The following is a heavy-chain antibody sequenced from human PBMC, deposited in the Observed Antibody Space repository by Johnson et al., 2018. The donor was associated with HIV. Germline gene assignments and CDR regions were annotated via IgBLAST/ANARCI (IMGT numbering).Heavy chain of an antibody. CDR3: AGQVRAFDI. J-gene: IGHJ3*02. Sequence: EQLVESGGVVVQPGRSLRLSCAASGFTVSSNYMSWVRQAPGKGLEWVLVIYSGGSTYYADSVKGRFTISRDNSMHTMYLQMNSLRAEDTAVYYCAGQVRAFDIWGQGTMVTVSS. D-gene: IGHD6-19*01. CDR2: IYSGGST. V-gene: IGHV3-66*02. CDR1: GFTVSSNY.